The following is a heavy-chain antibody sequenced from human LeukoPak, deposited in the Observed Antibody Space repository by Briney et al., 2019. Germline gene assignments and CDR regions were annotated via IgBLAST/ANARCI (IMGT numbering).Heavy chain of an antibody. CDR1: EFTFSTYG. CDR2: ISYDGSYK. J-gene: IGHJ4*02. V-gene: IGHV3-30*18. D-gene: IGHD6-6*01. Sequence: GGSLRLSCAASEFTFSTYGMHWVRQAPGKGLEWVAVISYDGSYKFYADSVKGRFTISRDNSKSTLYLQMNSLRAEDTAVYYCAKDKYSGLNTIDYWGQGTLVTVSS. CDR3: AKDKYSGLNTIDY.